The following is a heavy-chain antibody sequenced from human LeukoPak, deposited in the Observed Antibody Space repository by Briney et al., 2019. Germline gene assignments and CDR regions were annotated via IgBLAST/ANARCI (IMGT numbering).Heavy chain of an antibody. CDR1: GGSISSHY. Sequence: NPSETLSLTCTVSGGSISSHYWSWIRQAPGKGLEWIGYISHSGITNYNPSLKSRVTISQDKPKNQFSLKLTSVTAADTAVYYCARDQPHFDPWGQGTLVTVSS. V-gene: IGHV4-59*11. CDR2: ISHSGIT. CDR3: ARDQPHFDP. J-gene: IGHJ5*02.